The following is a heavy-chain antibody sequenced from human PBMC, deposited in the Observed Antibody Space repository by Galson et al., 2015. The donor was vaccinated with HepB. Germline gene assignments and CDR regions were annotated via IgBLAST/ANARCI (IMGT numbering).Heavy chain of an antibody. CDR3: AREKTAAAIFDY. CDR2: IWYDGSQK. D-gene: IGHD6-13*01. Sequence: SLRLSCAASGFTFGNYGMHWVRQAPGKGLEWVAVIWYDGSQKYYGDSVKGRFAISRDNSKDTVYLRMSSLRAEDTAVYYCAREKTAAAIFDYWGQGTLSPSPQ. J-gene: IGHJ4*02. CDR1: GFTFGNYG. V-gene: IGHV3-33*01.